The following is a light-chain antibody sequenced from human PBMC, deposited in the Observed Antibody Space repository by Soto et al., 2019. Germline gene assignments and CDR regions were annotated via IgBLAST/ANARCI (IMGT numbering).Light chain of an antibody. Sequence: DVQMTQSPSTLSASVGDRVTITCQASHSISSYLTWYQQKPGKAPKLLIYKASNLESGVPSRFSGSGSGTEFTLTISSLQPDDFAAYYYQQYNSYSWTFGQGTKVDIK. CDR2: KAS. CDR3: QQYNSYSWT. V-gene: IGKV1-5*03. CDR1: HSISSY. J-gene: IGKJ1*01.